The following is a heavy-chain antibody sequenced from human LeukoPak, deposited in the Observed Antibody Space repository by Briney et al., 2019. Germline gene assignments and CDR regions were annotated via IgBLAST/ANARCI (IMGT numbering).Heavy chain of an antibody. CDR1: GHTVTSYG. D-gene: IGHD3-16*02. CDR2: ISAYNGNT. J-gene: IGHJ4*02. CDR3: ATMGYDYVWGSYRRFLNV. Sequence: ASEKVSCKASGHTVTSYGISGVRQATGQGLEWVGWISAYNGNTNYAQKLQGRVTMTTDTSTSTAYMELRSLRSDDTAVYHCATMGYDYVWGSYRRFLNVWGQGTLVTVSS. V-gene: IGHV1-18*01.